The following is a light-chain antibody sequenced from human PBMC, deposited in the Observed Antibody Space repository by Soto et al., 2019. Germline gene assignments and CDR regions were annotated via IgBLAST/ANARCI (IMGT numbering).Light chain of an antibody. CDR2: RNN. Sequence: QSVLTQPPSASGTPGQRVTISCSGRSTNIGSNTVNWYQQLPGMAPRLLIYRNNQRPSGVPDRFSGSKSGTSASLAITGLQSEDEADYYCAAWDDSLNGHVVFGGGTKLTVL. CDR1: STNIGSNT. J-gene: IGLJ2*01. CDR3: AAWDDSLNGHVV. V-gene: IGLV1-44*01.